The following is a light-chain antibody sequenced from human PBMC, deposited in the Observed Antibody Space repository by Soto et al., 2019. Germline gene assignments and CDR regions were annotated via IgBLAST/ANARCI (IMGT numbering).Light chain of an antibody. Sequence: DIVMTQTPLSSPVTLGQPASISCRSSQSLVPSDGNTYLSWLQQRPGQPPRVLIYKISDRFPGVPDRFSGSGAGTDFTLKISRVEAEDAGVYYCMQATQFPITFGQGTRLELK. J-gene: IGKJ5*01. V-gene: IGKV2-24*01. CDR2: KIS. CDR1: QSLVPSDGNTY. CDR3: MQATQFPIT.